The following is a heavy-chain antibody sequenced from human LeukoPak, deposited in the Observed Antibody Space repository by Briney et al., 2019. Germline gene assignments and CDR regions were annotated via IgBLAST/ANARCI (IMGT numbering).Heavy chain of an antibody. CDR3: ARDPYSGSYGNYYYYFMDV. J-gene: IGHJ6*03. CDR2: IKQDGNEK. CDR1: GFTFSSYG. Sequence: GRTLRLSCAASGFTFSSYGMSWVRQAPGKGLEWVANIKQDGNEKYYADSVKGRFTISRDNAKNSLYLQMNSLRAEDTAVYYCARDPYSGSYGNYYYYFMDVWGKGTTVTISS. V-gene: IGHV3-7*01. D-gene: IGHD1-26*01.